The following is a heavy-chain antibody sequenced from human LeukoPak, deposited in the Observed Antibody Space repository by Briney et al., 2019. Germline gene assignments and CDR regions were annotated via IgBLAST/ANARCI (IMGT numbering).Heavy chain of an antibody. CDR3: ARGPNYDFWSGYYAG. CDR2: INHSGST. V-gene: IGHV4-34*01. J-gene: IGHJ4*02. Sequence: SETLSLTCAVYGASFSGYYWSWIRQPPGKGLEWIGEINHSGSTNYNPSLKSRVTISVDTSKNQFSLKLSSVTAADTAVYYCARGPNYDFWSGYYAGGGQGTLVTVSS. D-gene: IGHD3-3*01. CDR1: GASFSGYY.